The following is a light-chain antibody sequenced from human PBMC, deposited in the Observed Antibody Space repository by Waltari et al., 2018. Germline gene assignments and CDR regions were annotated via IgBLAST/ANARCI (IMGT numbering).Light chain of an antibody. CDR2: DAS. J-gene: IGKJ1*01. Sequence: EIVLTQSPGILSLSPGDRATLSCRASQSVSRTLAWYQQKPGQAPRLLIYDASSRATGIPDRFSGSGSGTDFSLTISRLEPEDFAVYYCQKYGTLPATFGQGTKVEIK. V-gene: IGKV3-20*01. CDR3: QKYGTLPAT. CDR1: QSVSRT.